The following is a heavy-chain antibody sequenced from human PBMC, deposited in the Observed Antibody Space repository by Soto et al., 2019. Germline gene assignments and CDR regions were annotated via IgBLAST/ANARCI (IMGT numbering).Heavy chain of an antibody. CDR1: GFIFTSSS. J-gene: IGHJ4*02. Sequence: SVKVSCKASGFIFTSSSVQWVRQARGQRLEWIGWITVGTGNTNYAQKFQERVTMTRDTSTDTLFMELSSLRSEDTAVYYCARDWEFGYWGQGTLVTVSS. D-gene: IGHD3-10*01. CDR2: ITVGTGNT. V-gene: IGHV1-58*01. CDR3: ARDWEFGY.